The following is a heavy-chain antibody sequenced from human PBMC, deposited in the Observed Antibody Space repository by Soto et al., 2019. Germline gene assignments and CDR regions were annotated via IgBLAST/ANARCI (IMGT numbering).Heavy chain of an antibody. V-gene: IGHV3-73*01. D-gene: IGHD2-15*01. Sequence: EVQLVESGGGLVQPGGSLKLACLASGFPLSDSAIHWVRKASGKGLEWVGRIRSKTNNYATTYGAPVRGRFTLSRDNSKNTEYLQMDNLESEDAAVYYCTRHAGGQVEHSFYYYSRDVWGKGTTVSV. J-gene: IGHJ6*03. CDR1: GFPLSDSA. CDR3: TRHAGGQVEHSFYYYSRDV. CDR2: IRSKTNNYAT.